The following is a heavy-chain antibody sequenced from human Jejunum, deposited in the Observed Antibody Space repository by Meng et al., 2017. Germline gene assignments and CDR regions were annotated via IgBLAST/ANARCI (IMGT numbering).Heavy chain of an antibody. D-gene: IGHD2-15*01. CDR2: ISGGGAGS. Sequence: GESLKISCVASGFTFSDCAMSWVRQAPGKGLEWVAHISGGGAGSEYAESVKGRFAISRDNSKATLFLQMSSLRADDTAVYYCSKRGSDAVYFDAWGQGNLVTVSS. J-gene: IGHJ4*02. CDR3: SKRGSDAVYFDA. CDR1: GFTFSDCA. V-gene: IGHV3-23*01.